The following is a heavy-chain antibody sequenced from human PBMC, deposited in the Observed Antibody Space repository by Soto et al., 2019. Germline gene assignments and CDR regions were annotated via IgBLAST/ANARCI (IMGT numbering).Heavy chain of an antibody. CDR3: ARGYYHITGYHLEYFHH. CDR2: IYHTGYT. J-gene: IGHJ1*01. V-gene: IGHV4-38-2*01. Sequence: TLSFTGAVSGSSISCGFYITWLRQPPTKGRQCLSTIYHTGYTYTNPSLKTLITLPVSTSTDQSSLTLTSVSAADTVVYYCARGYYHITGYHLEYFHHCGQGTLVTVS. D-gene: IGHD3-22*01. CDR1: GSSISCGFY.